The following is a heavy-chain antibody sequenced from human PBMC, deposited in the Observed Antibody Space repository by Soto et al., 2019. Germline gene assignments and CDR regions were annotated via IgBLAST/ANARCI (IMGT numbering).Heavy chain of an antibody. D-gene: IGHD5-18*01. CDR2: INGDGSST. CDR1: GFTFNNYW. J-gene: IGHJ6*02. CDR3: ARGIQYRYGMDV. V-gene: IGHV3-74*01. Sequence: EVQLVESGGGLVQTGGSLRLSCASAGFTFNNYWMHWVRQAPGRGLVWVSRINGDGSSTFYADSVKGRFTISRDNAKNTVYLQMNSLRVEDTAVYYCARGIQYRYGMDVWGQGTTVTVSS.